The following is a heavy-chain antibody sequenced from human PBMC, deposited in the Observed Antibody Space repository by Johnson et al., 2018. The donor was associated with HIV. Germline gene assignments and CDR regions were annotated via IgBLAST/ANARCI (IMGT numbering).Heavy chain of an antibody. CDR1: GFTFSFYG. J-gene: IGHJ3*02. CDR3: ARWTVTRGAFDI. CDR2: IRYDGSNK. Sequence: QVQLVESGGGVVQPGGSLRLSCAASGFTFSFYGMHWVRQAPGKGLEWVAFIRYDGSNKYYADSVKGRFTISRDNSKNTLYLQMNSLRAEDTAVYYCARWTVTRGAFDIWGQGTMVTVSS. V-gene: IGHV3-30*02. D-gene: IGHD4-17*01.